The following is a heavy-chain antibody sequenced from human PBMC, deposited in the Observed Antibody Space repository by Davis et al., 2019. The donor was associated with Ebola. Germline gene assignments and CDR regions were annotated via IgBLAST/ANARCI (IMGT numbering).Heavy chain of an antibody. CDR3: ARQLPYYSYGMDV. CDR2: IYNGGST. V-gene: IGHV3-23*01. CDR1: GFTFSSYG. D-gene: IGHD2-2*01. J-gene: IGHJ6*02. Sequence: PGGSLRLSCGTSGFTFSSYGMNWVRQAPGKGLEWVSVIYNGGSTYYADSVKGRFTISRDNSKNTLYLQMNSLRAEDTAVYFCARQLPYYSYGMDVWGQGTTVTVSS.